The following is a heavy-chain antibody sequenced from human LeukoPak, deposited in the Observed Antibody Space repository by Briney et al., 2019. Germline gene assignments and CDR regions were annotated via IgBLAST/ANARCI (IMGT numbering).Heavy chain of an antibody. V-gene: IGHV3-53*05. CDR2: IDSGDRT. CDR1: GFTASSNY. Sequence: GGSLRLSCAASGFTASSNYMSWVRQAPGKGLEWVSVIDSGDRTKYADSVKGRFTISRDNSKNSLYLQMNSLRTEDTALYYCAKGPYSGYDWGDYYYYMDVWGKGTTVTVSS. CDR3: AKGPYSGYDWGDYYYYMDV. D-gene: IGHD5-12*01. J-gene: IGHJ6*03.